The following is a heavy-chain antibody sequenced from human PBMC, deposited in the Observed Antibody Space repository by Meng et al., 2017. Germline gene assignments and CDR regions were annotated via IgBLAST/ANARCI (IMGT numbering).Heavy chain of an antibody. Sequence: GGSLRLSCTASRFTFGDYAMSWVRQAPGKGLEWVGFIRSKAYGGTTEYAASVKGRFTISRDDSKSIAYLQMNSLKTEDTAVYYCTRDLLSGSSSWYVGVFDYWGQGPVVTVSS. J-gene: IGHJ4*02. CDR1: RFTFGDYA. CDR3: TRDLLSGSSSWYVGVFDY. D-gene: IGHD6-13*01. V-gene: IGHV3-49*04. CDR2: IRSKAYGGTT.